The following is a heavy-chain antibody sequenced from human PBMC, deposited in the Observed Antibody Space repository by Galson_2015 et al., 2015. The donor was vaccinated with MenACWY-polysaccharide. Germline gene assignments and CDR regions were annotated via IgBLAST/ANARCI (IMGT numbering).Heavy chain of an antibody. V-gene: IGHV7-4-1*02. CDR1: GYTFTSYA. J-gene: IGHJ4*02. Sequence: SVKVSCKASGYTFTSYAMNWVRQAPGQGLEWMGWINTNTGNPTYAQGFTGRVVFSLDTSVSTAYLQISSLKAEDTAVYYCARDPMQKVTTVPTGWFDYCGQGTLVTVSS. D-gene: IGHD4-17*01. CDR2: INTNTGNP. CDR3: ARDPMQKVTTVPTGWFDY.